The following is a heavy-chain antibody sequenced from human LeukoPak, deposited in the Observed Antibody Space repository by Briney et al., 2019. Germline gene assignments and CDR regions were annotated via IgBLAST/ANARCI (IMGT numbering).Heavy chain of an antibody. V-gene: IGHV1-18*04. Sequence: ASVKVSFKASGYTFTSYGISWVRQAPGQGLEWMGWISAYNGKTNYAQKLQGRVAMTTDTSTSTVYMELSSLRSEDTAVYYCARGVYDSSGYTTHYYGMDVWGQGTTVTVSS. J-gene: IGHJ6*02. CDR2: ISAYNGKT. CDR1: GYTFTSYG. CDR3: ARGVYDSSGYTTHYYGMDV. D-gene: IGHD3-22*01.